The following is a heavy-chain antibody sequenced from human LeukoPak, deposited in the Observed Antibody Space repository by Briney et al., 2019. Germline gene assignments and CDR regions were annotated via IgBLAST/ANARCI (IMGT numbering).Heavy chain of an antibody. V-gene: IGHV3-43*02. CDR3: AKLQMRGGRATGGFDY. D-gene: IGHD3-16*01. Sequence: PGGSLRLSCAASGFTFDDYGMHWVRRAPGKGLEWVSLTSGDGDSTYYADSVKGRFTISRDNSRNSLYLQMNSLRSEDTALYFCAKLQMRGGRATGGFDYWGQGALVTVSS. CDR2: TSGDGDST. J-gene: IGHJ4*02. CDR1: GFTFDDYG.